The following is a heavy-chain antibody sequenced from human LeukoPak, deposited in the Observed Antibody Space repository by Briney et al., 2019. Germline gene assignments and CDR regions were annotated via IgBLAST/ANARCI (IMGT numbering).Heavy chain of an antibody. CDR3: ARSPRGYMDV. CDR1: GFTFSSYS. J-gene: IGHJ6*03. V-gene: IGHV3-21*01. Sequence: GGSLRLSCAASGFTFSSYSMSWVRQAPGKGLEWVSSISSSSSYIYYADSVKGRFTISRENAKNSLYLQMNSLRAEDTAVYYCARSPRGYMDVWGKGTTVTISS. CDR2: ISSSSSYI.